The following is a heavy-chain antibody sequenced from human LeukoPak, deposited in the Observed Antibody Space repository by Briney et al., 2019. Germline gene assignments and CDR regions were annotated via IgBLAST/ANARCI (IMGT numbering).Heavy chain of an antibody. V-gene: IGHV3-23*01. D-gene: IGHD1-26*01. Sequence: SGRSLRLSCAASGFTFSNYGMTWVRQAPGKGLEWVSGISGSGSNTFYTGSVKGRFTVSRDNSKNTVYLQMNSLRAEDTAVYYCAKRGPTTGAIDFWGQGTMVTVSS. J-gene: IGHJ3*01. CDR3: AKRGPTTGAIDF. CDR2: ISGSGSNT. CDR1: GFTFSNYG.